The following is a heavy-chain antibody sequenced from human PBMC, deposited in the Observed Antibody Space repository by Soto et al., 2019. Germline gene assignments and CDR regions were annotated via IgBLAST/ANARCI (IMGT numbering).Heavy chain of an antibody. CDR3: ARGLLAAGPFDS. J-gene: IGHJ4*02. CDR1: GFTFNTYG. Sequence: GGSLRLSCAASGFTFNTYGMHWVRQAPGKGLEWVAVISYDAKSKLYVDSVRGRFAISRDNSKNTLFLQMDSLRPEDTALYYCARGLLAAGPFDSWGQGTLVTVSS. V-gene: IGHV3-30*03. D-gene: IGHD2-8*02. CDR2: ISYDAKSK.